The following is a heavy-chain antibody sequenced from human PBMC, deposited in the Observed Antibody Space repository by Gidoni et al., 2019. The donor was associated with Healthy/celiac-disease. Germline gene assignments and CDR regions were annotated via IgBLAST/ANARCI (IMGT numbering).Heavy chain of an antibody. Sequence: EVQLLESGGGLVQPGGSLRLSCAASGFPLLIYAMTWVRQAPGKGLEWVSAISGSGNTYYADSVQGRFTISRDNSKNTLFLQMNSLRAEDTAVYYCAKGRGSGDYNFDSWGQGTLVTVSS. V-gene: IGHV3-23*01. CDR3: AKGRGSGDYNFDS. D-gene: IGHD3-3*01. CDR2: ISGSGNT. CDR1: GFPLLIYA. J-gene: IGHJ4*02.